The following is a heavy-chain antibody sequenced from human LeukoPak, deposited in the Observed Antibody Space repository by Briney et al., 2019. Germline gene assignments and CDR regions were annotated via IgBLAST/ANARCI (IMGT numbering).Heavy chain of an antibody. CDR3: AKDLFEYYYDSSGSEFDY. D-gene: IGHD3-22*01. V-gene: IGHV3-30*18. CDR1: GFTFSSYG. CDR2: ISYDGSNK. Sequence: GRSLRLSCAASGFTFSSYGMHWVRQAPSKGLEWVAVISYDGSNKYYADSVKGRFTISRDNSKNTLYLQMNSLRAEDTAVYYCAKDLFEYYYDSSGSEFDYWGQGTLVTVSS. J-gene: IGHJ4*02.